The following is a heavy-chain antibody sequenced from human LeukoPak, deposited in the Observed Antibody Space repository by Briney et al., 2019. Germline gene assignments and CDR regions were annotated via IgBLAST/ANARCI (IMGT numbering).Heavy chain of an antibody. D-gene: IGHD3-22*01. CDR2: IYYSGST. V-gene: IGHV4-59*01. CDR3: ARAPQYYDSSGYYYYYMDV. Sequence: SETLSLTCTVSGGSISTYYWSWIRQPPGKGLEWIGYIYYSGSTNYNPSLKSLVTLSLDTSKNQFSLNLSSVTAADTAVYYCARAPQYYDSSGYYYYYMDVWGKGTTVTVSS. CDR1: GGSISTYY. J-gene: IGHJ6*03.